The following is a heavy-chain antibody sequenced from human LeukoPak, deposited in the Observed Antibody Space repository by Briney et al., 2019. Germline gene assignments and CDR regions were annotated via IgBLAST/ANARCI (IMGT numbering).Heavy chain of an antibody. CDR2: IYYFGST. V-gene: IGHV4-39*01. Sequence: PSETLSLTCTVSGGSISSCGFYWGWIRQPPARGLVWLGSIYYFGSTYYNPSLKSRVTISVDTSKNQFSLRLSSVSAADTAAYYCARQSGDYTYYSDYWGQGTLVTVSS. J-gene: IGHJ4*02. D-gene: IGHD4-17*01. CDR3: ARQSGDYTYYSDY. CDR1: GGSISSCGFY.